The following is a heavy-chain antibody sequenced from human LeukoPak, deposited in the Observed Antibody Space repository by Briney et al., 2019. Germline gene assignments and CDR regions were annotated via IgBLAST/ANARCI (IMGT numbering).Heavy chain of an antibody. Sequence: ASVKVSCKAPGYTFTSYAMHWVRQAPGQRLEWMGWINAGNGNTKYSQKFQGRVTITRDTSASTAYMELSSLRSEDTAVYYCARAPSHAYYYDSSGYPDYWGQGTLVTVSS. V-gene: IGHV1-3*01. CDR1: GYTFTSYA. CDR2: INAGNGNT. D-gene: IGHD3-22*01. J-gene: IGHJ4*02. CDR3: ARAPSHAYYYDSSGYPDY.